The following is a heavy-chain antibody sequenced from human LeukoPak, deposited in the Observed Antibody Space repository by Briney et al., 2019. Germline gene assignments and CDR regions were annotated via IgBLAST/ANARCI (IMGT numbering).Heavy chain of an antibody. J-gene: IGHJ4*02. D-gene: IGHD3-10*01. CDR3: ARNAYYSADY. Sequence: TSETLSLTCTVSGGSISGWYWSWIRQPPGKGLEWIGEIHHSGSTNYNPSLKSRVTISVDKSKNQFSVMLTPVTAADTAVYYCARNAYYSADYWGQGTLVTVSS. CDR1: GGSISGWY. CDR2: IHHSGST. V-gene: IGHV4-59*12.